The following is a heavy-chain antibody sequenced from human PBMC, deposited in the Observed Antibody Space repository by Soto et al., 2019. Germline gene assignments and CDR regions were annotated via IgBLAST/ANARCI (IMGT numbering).Heavy chain of an antibody. D-gene: IGHD3-3*01. CDR2: IYYSGST. CDR1: GGPLSSGSYY. V-gene: IGHV4-61*01. J-gene: IGHJ6*02. CDR3: ARAVLGGYYDFWSGPRHGMDV. Sequence: PSETLSLTCTVSGGPLSSGSYYWSWIRQSPGQGLEWIGYIYYSGSTNYNPSLKSRVTISVDTSKNQFSLKLSSVTAADTAVYYCARAVLGGYYDFWSGPRHGMDVWGQGTTVTVSS.